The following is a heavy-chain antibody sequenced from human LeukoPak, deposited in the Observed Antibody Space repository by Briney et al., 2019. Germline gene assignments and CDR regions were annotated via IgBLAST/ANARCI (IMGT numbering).Heavy chain of an antibody. D-gene: IGHD3-22*01. Sequence: SETLSLTCTVSGGSISSSSYYWGCIRQPPGKGLEWIGSIYYSGSTYYNPSLKSRVTISVDTSKNQFSLKLSSVTAADTAVYYCARDYYDSSGYYYYGMDVWGQGTTVTVSS. J-gene: IGHJ6*02. CDR1: GGSISSSSYY. V-gene: IGHV4-39*07. CDR2: IYYSGST. CDR3: ARDYYDSSGYYYYGMDV.